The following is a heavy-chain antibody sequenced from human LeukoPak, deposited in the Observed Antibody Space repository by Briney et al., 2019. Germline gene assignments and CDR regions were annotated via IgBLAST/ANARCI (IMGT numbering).Heavy chain of an antibody. CDR3: ARGLPGLLYYFDY. D-gene: IGHD1-26*01. Sequence: SETLSLTCTVSGGSISSYYWSWIRQPPGKGLEWIGHIYYSGSTNYNPSLKSRVTISVDTSKNQFSLQLSSVSAADTAVYYCARGLPGLLYYFDYWGQGTLVTVSS. J-gene: IGHJ4*02. V-gene: IGHV4-59*01. CDR2: IYYSGST. CDR1: GGSISSYY.